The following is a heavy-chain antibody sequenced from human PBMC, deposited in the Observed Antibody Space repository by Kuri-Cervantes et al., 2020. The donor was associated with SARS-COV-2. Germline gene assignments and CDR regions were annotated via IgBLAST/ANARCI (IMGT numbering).Heavy chain of an antibody. J-gene: IGHJ6*03. CDR1: GYTFTSYG. CDR3: ASHLGPAAISDYYYYMDV. CDR2: ISAYNGNT. V-gene: IGHV1-18*01. D-gene: IGHD2-2*02. Sequence: ASVKVSCKASGYTFTSYGTSWVRQAPGQGLEWMGRISAYNGNTNYAQKLQGRVTMTTDTSTSTAYMELRSLRSDDTAVYYCASHLGPAAISDYYYYMDVWGKGTTVTVSS.